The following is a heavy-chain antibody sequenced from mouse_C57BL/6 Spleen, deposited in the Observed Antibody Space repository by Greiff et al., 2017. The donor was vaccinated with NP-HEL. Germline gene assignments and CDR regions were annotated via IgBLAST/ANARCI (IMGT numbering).Heavy chain of an antibody. V-gene: IGHV6-6*01. CDR2: IRNKANNHAT. D-gene: IGHD2-3*01. Sequence: DVKLQESGGGLVQPGGSMKLSCAASGFTFSDAWMDWVRQSPEKGLEWVAEIRNKANNHATYYAESVKGRFTISRDDSKSSVYLQMNSLRAEDTGIYYCTRKNGYYEYYYAMDYWGQGTSVTVSS. CDR1: GFTFSDAW. CDR3: TRKNGYYEYYYAMDY. J-gene: IGHJ4*01.